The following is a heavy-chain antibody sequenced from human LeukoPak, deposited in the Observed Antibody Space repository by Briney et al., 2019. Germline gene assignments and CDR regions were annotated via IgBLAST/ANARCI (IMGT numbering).Heavy chain of an antibody. CDR2: ISGGGGIT. CDR3: AKDRSYGSGSYGDLDY. V-gene: IGHV3-23*01. CDR1: GFTSNSYA. D-gene: IGHD3-10*01. J-gene: IGHJ4*02. Sequence: PGGSLRLSCAASGFTSNSYAMSWVRQAPGKGLEWVSAISGGGGITKFADSVKGRFTISRDNSRNTLYLQINSLRAEDTAVYYCAKDRSYGSGSYGDLDYWGQGTLVTVSS.